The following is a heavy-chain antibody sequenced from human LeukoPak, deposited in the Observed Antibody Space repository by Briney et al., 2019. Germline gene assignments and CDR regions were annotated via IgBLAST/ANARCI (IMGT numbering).Heavy chain of an antibody. CDR2: IYYSGST. CDR3: ARGDVTTGWYFDL. CDR1: GGSLSSGDYY. J-gene: IGHJ2*01. V-gene: IGHV4-30-4*01. D-gene: IGHD4-17*01. Sequence: SQTLSLTCTVSGGSLSSGDYYWSWLRQPPGKGLEWIGYIYYSGSTYYNPSLKSRVTISVDTSKNQFSLKLSSVTAADTAVYYCARGDVTTGWYFDLWGRGTLVTVSS.